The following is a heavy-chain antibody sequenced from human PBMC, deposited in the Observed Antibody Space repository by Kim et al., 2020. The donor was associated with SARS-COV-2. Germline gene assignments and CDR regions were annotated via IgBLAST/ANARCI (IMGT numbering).Heavy chain of an antibody. J-gene: IGHJ5*02. V-gene: IGHV4-59*01. CDR3: AREYCSSTSCHDNWFDP. CDR1: GGSISSYY. CDR2: IYYSGST. D-gene: IGHD2-2*01. Sequence: SETLSLTCTVSGGSISSYYWSWIRQPPGKGLEWIGYIYYSGSTNYNPSLKSRVTISVDTSKNRFSLKLSSVTAADTAVYYCAREYCSSTSCHDNWFDPWGQGTLVTVSS.